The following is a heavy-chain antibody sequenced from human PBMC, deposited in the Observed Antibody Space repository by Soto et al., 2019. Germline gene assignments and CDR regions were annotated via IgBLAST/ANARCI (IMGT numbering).Heavy chain of an antibody. CDR2: INPNSGGT. V-gene: IGHV1-2*04. J-gene: IGHJ6*03. CDR3: ARGVGATRPAHYYYYYMDV. D-gene: IGHD1-26*01. CDR1: GYTFTGYY. Sequence: ASVKVSCKASGYTFTGYYMHWVRQAPGQGLEWMGWINPNSGGTNYAQKFQGWVTMTRDTSIGTAYMELSRLRSDDTAVYYCARGVGATRPAHYYYYYMDVWGKGTTVTVSS.